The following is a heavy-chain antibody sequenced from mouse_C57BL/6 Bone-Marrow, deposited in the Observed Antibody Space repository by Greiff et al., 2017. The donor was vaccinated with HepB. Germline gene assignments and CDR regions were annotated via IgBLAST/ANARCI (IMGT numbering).Heavy chain of an antibody. Sequence: EVKLMESGEGLVKPGGSLKLSCAASGFTFSSYAMSWVRQTPEKRLEWVAYISSGGDYIYYADTVKGRFTISRDNARNTLYLQMSSLKSEDTAMYYCTRDQVYGSSYRYFDVWGTGTTVTVSS. D-gene: IGHD1-1*01. CDR2: ISSGGDYI. CDR1: GFTFSSYA. J-gene: IGHJ1*03. V-gene: IGHV5-9-1*02. CDR3: TRDQVYGSSYRYFDV.